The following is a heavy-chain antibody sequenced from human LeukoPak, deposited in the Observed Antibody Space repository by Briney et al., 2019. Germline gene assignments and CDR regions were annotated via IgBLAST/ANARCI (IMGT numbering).Heavy chain of an antibody. CDR3: AKVPYQGGAAAGTLHY. V-gene: IGHV3-23*01. CDR2: ISGSGGST. Sequence: PGGSLRLSCAASGFTFSSYSMTWVRQAPGKGLEWVSAISGSGGSTYYADSVKGRFTISRDNSKDTLYLQMNNLRAEDTAVYYCAKVPYQGGAAAGTLHYWGQGTLVTVSS. J-gene: IGHJ4*02. D-gene: IGHD6-13*01. CDR1: GFTFSSYS.